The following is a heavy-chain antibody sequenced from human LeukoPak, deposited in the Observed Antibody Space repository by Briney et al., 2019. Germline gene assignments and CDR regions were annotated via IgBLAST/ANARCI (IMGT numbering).Heavy chain of an antibody. J-gene: IGHJ4*02. CDR1: GYTFTGYY. CDR2: INPNSGGT. Sequence: ASVKVSCKASGYTFTGYYMHWVRQAPGQGLEWMGRINPNSGGTNYAQKFQGRVTMTRDTFISTAYMELSRLRSDDTAGYYCARERAVQGYCSGGSCYINDYWGQGTLVTVSS. V-gene: IGHV1-2*06. D-gene: IGHD2-15*01. CDR3: ARERAVQGYCSGGSCYINDY.